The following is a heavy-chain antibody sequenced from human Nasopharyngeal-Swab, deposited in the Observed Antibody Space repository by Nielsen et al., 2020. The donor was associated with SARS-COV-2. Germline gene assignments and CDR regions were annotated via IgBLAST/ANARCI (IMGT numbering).Heavy chain of an antibody. J-gene: IGHJ4*02. V-gene: IGHV3-30-3*01. CDR3: ASNLIQGFDY. CDR2: ISYDGSNK. CDR1: GFHFSSYA. D-gene: IGHD2-8*01. Sequence: GESLKISCAASGFHFSSYAMHWVRQAPGKGLEWVAVISYDGSNKYYADSVKGRFTISRDNSKKTLYLQMNSLRAEDTAVYYCASNLIQGFDYWGQGTLVTVSS.